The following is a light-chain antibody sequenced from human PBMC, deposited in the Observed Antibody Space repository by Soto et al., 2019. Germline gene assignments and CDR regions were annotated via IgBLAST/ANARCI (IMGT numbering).Light chain of an antibody. V-gene: IGKV3-20*01. Sequence: EIVLTQSPGTLSLSPGERATLSCRASQSVSSNYVAWYQQKPGQAPRLLIYDTSSRASDIPDRYSGSGSGTEFNPTISRLEPEDFAVYYCQQYNNWPHSFGQGTRWISN. CDR2: DTS. J-gene: IGKJ2*01. CDR1: QSVSSNY. CDR3: QQYNNWPHS.